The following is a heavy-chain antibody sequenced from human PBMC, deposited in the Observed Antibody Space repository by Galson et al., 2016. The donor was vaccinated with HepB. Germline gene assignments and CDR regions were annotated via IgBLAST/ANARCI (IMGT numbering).Heavy chain of an antibody. CDR1: GYTFTSYG. CDR3: AREDDNGGPFDF. V-gene: IGHV1-18*01. Sequence: SVKVSCKASGYTFTSYGTSWVRQAPGQGLEWMGWISAYNGNIKYAQKFQGRVTVTTDTSTSTAYMELRSLRSDDSAVYYCAREDDNGGPFDFWGQGTLVTVSS. J-gene: IGHJ4*02. CDR2: ISAYNGNI. D-gene: IGHD4-23*01.